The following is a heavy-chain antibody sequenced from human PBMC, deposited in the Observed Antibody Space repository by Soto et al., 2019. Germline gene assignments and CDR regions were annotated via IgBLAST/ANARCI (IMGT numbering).Heavy chain of an antibody. Sequence: QVQLVQSGAEVKKPGSSVKVSCKASGGTFSSYAISWVRQAPGQGLEWMGGIIPIFGTANYAQKFQGRVTSTADESTRTAYMELSSLRSEDTAVYYCARGGYSRRHNPKDAKIPDYYYYYGMDVWGQGTTVTVSS. J-gene: IGHJ6*02. V-gene: IGHV1-69*01. CDR1: GGTFSSYA. D-gene: IGHD6-13*01. CDR3: ARGGYSRRHNPKDAKIPDYYYYYGMDV. CDR2: IIPIFGTA.